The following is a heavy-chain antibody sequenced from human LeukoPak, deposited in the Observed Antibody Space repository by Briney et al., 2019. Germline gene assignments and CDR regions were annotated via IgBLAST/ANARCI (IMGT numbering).Heavy chain of an antibody. Sequence: GGSLRLSCAASGFTFSSYAMHWVRQAPGKGLEWVAVISYDGSNKYYADSVKGRFTISRDNSKNTLYLQMNSLRAEDTAVYYCARVADYYDSSGYHPYFDYWRQGTLVTVSS. V-gene: IGHV3-30*01. CDR2: ISYDGSNK. J-gene: IGHJ4*02. CDR3: ARVADYYDSSGYHPYFDY. CDR1: GFTFSSYA. D-gene: IGHD3-22*01.